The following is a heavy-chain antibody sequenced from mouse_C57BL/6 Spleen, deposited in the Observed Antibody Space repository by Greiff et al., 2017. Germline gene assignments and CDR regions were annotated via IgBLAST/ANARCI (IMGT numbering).Heavy chain of an antibody. Sequence: DVKLVESGGGLVQPGGSLSLSCAASGFTFTDYYMSWVRQPPGKALEWLGFIRNKANGYTTEYSASVKGRFTISRDNSQSILYLQMNALRAEDSATYYCERYRVLLGYAMDYWGQGTSVTVSS. D-gene: IGHD1-1*01. CDR1: GFTFTDYY. V-gene: IGHV7-3*01. CDR2: IRNKANGYTT. CDR3: ERYRVLLGYAMDY. J-gene: IGHJ4*01.